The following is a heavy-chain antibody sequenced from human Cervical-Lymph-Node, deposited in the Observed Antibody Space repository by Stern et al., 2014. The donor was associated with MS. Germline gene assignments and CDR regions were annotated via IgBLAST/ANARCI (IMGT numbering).Heavy chain of an antibody. CDR3: ATHSTRSWFRMWFDP. Sequence: QLVQSGAEVKVPGSSVKVSCKPSGGTFNDYTVNWVRQAPGQGLEWMGGIIPLSDSTNYAPNFQGRATITADDSTTTVYLELTSLTSQDTAVYYCATHSTRSWFRMWFDPWGQGTLVTVSS. V-gene: IGHV1-69*01. CDR2: IIPLSDST. CDR1: GGTFNDYT. J-gene: IGHJ5*02. D-gene: IGHD6-13*01.